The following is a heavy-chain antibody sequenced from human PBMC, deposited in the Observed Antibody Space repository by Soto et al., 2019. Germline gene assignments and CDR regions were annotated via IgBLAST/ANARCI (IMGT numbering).Heavy chain of an antibody. CDR3: ARAGTAFCNTEGCPHYYGMDV. CDR1: GYTFTGHY. D-gene: IGHD1-7*01. V-gene: IGHV1-2*04. J-gene: IGHJ6*02. CDR2: INPNSGAT. Sequence: QVQLVQSGAEVKRPGASVKVSCKASGYTFTGHYIHWVRQAPGQGPEWMGWINPNSGATKFGQKFQDWVTLTRDTSISTVYMALTRLTADDTAVYFCARAGTAFCNTEGCPHYYGMDVWGQGTTV.